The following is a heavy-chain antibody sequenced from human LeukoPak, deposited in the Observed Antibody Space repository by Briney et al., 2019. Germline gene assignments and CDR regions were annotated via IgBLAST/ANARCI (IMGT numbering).Heavy chain of an antibody. J-gene: IGHJ4*02. Sequence: SETLSLTCTVSLGSLSSSSYYRGWIRQPPGKGLEWLGSIYYSGSTYYNPSLKSRVTISVDTSKNQFSLKLSSVTAADTAVYYCARHSLITIFGAEEGDYWGQGTLVTVSS. D-gene: IGHD3-3*01. CDR1: LGSLSSSSYY. CDR2: IYYSGST. V-gene: IGHV4-39*01. CDR3: ARHSLITIFGAEEGDY.